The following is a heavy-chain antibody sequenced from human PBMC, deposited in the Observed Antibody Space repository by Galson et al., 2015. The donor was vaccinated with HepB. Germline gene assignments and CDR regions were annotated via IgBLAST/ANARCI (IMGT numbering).Heavy chain of an antibody. CDR2: ISAYNANP. CDR1: GYTFTSYG. V-gene: IGHV1-18*04. Sequence: SVKVSCKASGYTFTSYGISWVRQAPGQGLEWMGWISAYNANPDYAQKLQGRVTLTTDASTSTAYMELRSLTSDDTAVYYCARVAFAANFFDYWGQGTLVTVSS. CDR3: ARVAFAANFFDY. J-gene: IGHJ4*02. D-gene: IGHD4/OR15-4a*01.